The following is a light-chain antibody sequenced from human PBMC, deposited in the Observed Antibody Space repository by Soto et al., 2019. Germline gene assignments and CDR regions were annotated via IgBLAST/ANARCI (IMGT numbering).Light chain of an antibody. Sequence: QSALTQPPSASGSPGQSVTISCXGXXXXVGGYDYVSWYQQYPGKAPKLMIYEVSKRPSGVPDRFSGSKSGNTASLTVSGLPAEDEGDYYCGSYAGSNNVIFGGGTKLTVL. CDR2: EVS. CDR3: GSYAGSNNVI. CDR1: XXXVGGYDY. V-gene: IGLV2-8*01. J-gene: IGLJ2*01.